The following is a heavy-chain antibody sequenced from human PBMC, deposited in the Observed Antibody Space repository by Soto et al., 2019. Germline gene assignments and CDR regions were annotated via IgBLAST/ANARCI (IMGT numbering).Heavy chain of an antibody. CDR3: ARGSPVITFGGVIGHDAFDI. CDR2: ISAYNGNT. J-gene: IGHJ3*02. D-gene: IGHD3-16*02. Sequence: QVQLVQSGAEVKKPGASVKVSCKASGYTFTSYGISWVRQAPGQGLEWMGWISAYNGNTNYAQKLQGRVTMTTDTSTSTAYMELRSLRSDDTAVYYCARGSPVITFGGVIGHDAFDIWGQGTMVTVSS. CDR1: GYTFTSYG. V-gene: IGHV1-18*01.